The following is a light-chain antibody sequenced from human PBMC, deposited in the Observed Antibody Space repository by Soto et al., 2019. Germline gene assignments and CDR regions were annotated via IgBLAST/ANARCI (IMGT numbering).Light chain of an antibody. CDR3: QQYNIYPWT. J-gene: IGKJ1*01. CDR2: KAS. Sequence: DIQMIQSPSTLSASVGDRVTLTCRASQGISSWLAWFQQKPGKAAKLLIYKASSLESGVPSRFSGSGSGTDFTLTISSLQPDDFATYYCQQYNIYPWTFGQGTKVDIK. CDR1: QGISSW. V-gene: IGKV1-5*03.